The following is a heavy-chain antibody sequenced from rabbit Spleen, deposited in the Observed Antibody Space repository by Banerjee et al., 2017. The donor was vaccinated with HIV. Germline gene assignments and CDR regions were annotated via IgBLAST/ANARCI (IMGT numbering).Heavy chain of an antibody. V-gene: IGHV1S45*01. Sequence: QEQLVESGGGLVKPEGSLTLACTASGFSFFNKYIMCWVRQAPGKGLEWIACINAATAKPVYATWAKGRFTISRTSSTTVTLRMTSLTAADTATYFCARDLVTVIGWNFNLWGPGTLVTVS. D-gene: IGHD5-1*01. CDR3: ARDLVTVIGWNFNL. CDR2: INAATAKP. J-gene: IGHJ4*01. CDR1: GFSFFNKYI.